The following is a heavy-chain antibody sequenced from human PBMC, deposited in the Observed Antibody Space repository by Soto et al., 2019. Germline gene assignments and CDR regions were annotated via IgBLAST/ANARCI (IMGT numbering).Heavy chain of an antibody. CDR2: IIPIIGNT. Sequence: ASVKVSCKASGYTFTSYGISWVRQAPGQGLEWMGWIIPIIGNTNYAQKLQGRVTMTTDTSTSTAYMELSSLRSEDTAVYYCARDVFEDTAMVTIPLWPLGYWGQGTLVTVSS. CDR1: GYTFTSYG. D-gene: IGHD5-18*01. CDR3: ARDVFEDTAMVTIPLWPLGY. J-gene: IGHJ4*02. V-gene: IGHV1-18*01.